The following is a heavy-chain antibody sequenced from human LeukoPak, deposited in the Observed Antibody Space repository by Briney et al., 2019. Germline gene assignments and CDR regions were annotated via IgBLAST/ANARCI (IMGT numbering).Heavy chain of an antibody. J-gene: IGHJ5*02. Sequence: ASVKVSFKASVYTFTSYDINWVRQATGQGLEWMGLMNPNSGNTGYAQKFQGRVTMTRTTSISTAYMELSSLRSEDTAVYYCARGRADYGDYVFDPWGQGNLVTVSS. CDR3: ARGRADYGDYVFDP. D-gene: IGHD4-17*01. CDR2: MNPNSGNT. V-gene: IGHV1-8*01. CDR1: VYTFTSYD.